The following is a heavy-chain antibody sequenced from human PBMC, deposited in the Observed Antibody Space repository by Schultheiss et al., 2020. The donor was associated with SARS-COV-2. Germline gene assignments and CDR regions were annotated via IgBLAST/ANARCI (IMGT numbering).Heavy chain of an antibody. CDR3: ARDSLRISYYDSSGYPDY. CDR2: INPNSGNT. V-gene: IGHV1-18*04. CDR1: GYTFTGYY. D-gene: IGHD3-22*01. Sequence: SVKVSCKASGYTFTGYYMHWVRQAPGQGLEWMGWINPNSGNTNYAQKLQGRVTMTTDTSTSTAYMELRSLRSDDTAVYYCARDSLRISYYDSSGYPDYWGQGTLVTVSS. J-gene: IGHJ4*02.